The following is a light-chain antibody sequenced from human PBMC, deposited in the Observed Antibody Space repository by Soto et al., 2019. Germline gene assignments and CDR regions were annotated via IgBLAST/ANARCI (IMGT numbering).Light chain of an antibody. CDR1: HSVSSTY. CDR3: QQYGSSPVT. J-gene: IGKJ2*01. V-gene: IGKV3-20*01. Sequence: EIVLTQSPGTLSLSPGERATLSCRASHSVSSTYLAWYQHKPGQAPRLLIYGASNRATGIPDRFSGSGSVTDFTLTISRLEPEDFALYDCQQYGSSPVTFGQGTKLEIK. CDR2: GAS.